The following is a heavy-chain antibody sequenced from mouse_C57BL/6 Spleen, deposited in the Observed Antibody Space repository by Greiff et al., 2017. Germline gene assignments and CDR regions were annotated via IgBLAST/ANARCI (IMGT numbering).Heavy chain of an antibody. CDR1: GFTFSDAW. CDR3: TGLRRGDYFDY. V-gene: IGHV6-6*01. CDR2: IRNKANNHAT. Sequence: EVQVVESGGGLVQPGGSMKLSCAASGFTFSDAWMDWVRQSPEKGLEWVAEIRNKANNHATYYAESVKGRFTISRDDSKSSVYLQMNSLRAEDTGIYYCTGLRRGDYFDYWGQGTTLTVSS. J-gene: IGHJ2*01. D-gene: IGHD3-1*01.